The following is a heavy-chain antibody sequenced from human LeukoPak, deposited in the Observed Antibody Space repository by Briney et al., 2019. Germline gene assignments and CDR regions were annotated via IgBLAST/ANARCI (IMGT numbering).Heavy chain of an antibody. V-gene: IGHV3-9*01. CDR2: ISWNSGSI. CDR3: AKGSGEWLIPDPIDY. D-gene: IGHD6-19*01. Sequence: PGGSLRLSCAASGFTFDDYAMHWVRQAPGKGLDWVSGISWNSGSIGYADSVKGRFTISRDNAKNSLYLQMNSLRAEDTALYYCAKGSGEWLIPDPIDYWGQGTLVTVSS. J-gene: IGHJ4*02. CDR1: GFTFDDYA.